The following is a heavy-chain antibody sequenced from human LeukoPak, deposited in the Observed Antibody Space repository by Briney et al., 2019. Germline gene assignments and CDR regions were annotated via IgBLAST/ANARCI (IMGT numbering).Heavy chain of an antibody. V-gene: IGHV4-59*11. Sequence: SETLSLTCNVSGGSISSHYWSWIRQPPGKGLEWIGYIYYSGSTNYNPSLKSRVTISVDTSKNQFSLKLSSVTAADTAVYYCARVPSIAARSYFDYWGQGTLVTVSS. CDR1: GGSISSHY. D-gene: IGHD6-6*01. CDR3: ARVPSIAARSYFDY. J-gene: IGHJ4*02. CDR2: IYYSGST.